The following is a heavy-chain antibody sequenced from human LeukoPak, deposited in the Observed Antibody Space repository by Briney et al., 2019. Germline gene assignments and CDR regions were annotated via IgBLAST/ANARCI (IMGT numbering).Heavy chain of an antibody. D-gene: IGHD4-11*01. CDR3: ARDTDYSFDY. Sequence: GGSLRLSCAASGFTFSSYSMDWVRQAPGKGLEWVSYISNSAIYYADSLKGRFTISRDNAKNSLYLQMNSLRDEDTDVYYCARDTDYSFDYWGRGTLVTVSS. CDR2: ISNSAI. CDR1: GFTFSSYS. J-gene: IGHJ4*02. V-gene: IGHV3-48*02.